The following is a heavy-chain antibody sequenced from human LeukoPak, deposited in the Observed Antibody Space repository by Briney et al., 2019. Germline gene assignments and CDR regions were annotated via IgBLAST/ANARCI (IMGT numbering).Heavy chain of an antibody. CDR3: ARVSCSSTSCYDY. CDR2: MNPNGGNT. Sequence: ASVKVSCKASGYTFTSYDINWVRQATGQGLEWMGWMNPNGGNTGYAQKFQGRVTMTRDTSISTAYMELSSLRSEDTAVYYCARVSCSSTSCYDYWGQGALVTVSS. CDR1: GYTFTSYD. J-gene: IGHJ4*02. D-gene: IGHD2-2*01. V-gene: IGHV1-8*01.